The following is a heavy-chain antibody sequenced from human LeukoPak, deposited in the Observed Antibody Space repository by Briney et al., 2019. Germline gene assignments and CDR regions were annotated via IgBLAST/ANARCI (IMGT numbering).Heavy chain of an antibody. CDR2: IKSKTDGGTT. CDR1: GFTFSNAW. Sequence: PGGSLRLSCAASGFTFSNAWMSWVRQAPGKGLEWVGRIKSKTDGGTTDYAAPVKGRFTISRDDSKNTLYLQMNSLKTEDTAVYYCTTDLEGYYDSSAASLFDYWGQGTLVTVSS. J-gene: IGHJ4*02. CDR3: TTDLEGYYDSSAASLFDY. V-gene: IGHV3-15*01. D-gene: IGHD3-22*01.